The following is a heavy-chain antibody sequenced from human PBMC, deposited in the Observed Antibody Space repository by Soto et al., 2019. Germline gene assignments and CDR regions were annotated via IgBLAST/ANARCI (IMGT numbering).Heavy chain of an antibody. CDR1: GFTFSSYA. D-gene: IGHD6-13*01. CDR2: ISGSGGST. Sequence: EVQLLESGGGLVQPGGSLRLSCAASGFTFSSYAMSWVRKAPGKGLEWVSAISGSGGSTYYADSVKGRFTISRDNSKNTLYLQMNSLRAEDTAVYYCAKDQAAAGGVDYWGQGTLVTVSS. J-gene: IGHJ4*02. CDR3: AKDQAAAGGVDY. V-gene: IGHV3-23*01.